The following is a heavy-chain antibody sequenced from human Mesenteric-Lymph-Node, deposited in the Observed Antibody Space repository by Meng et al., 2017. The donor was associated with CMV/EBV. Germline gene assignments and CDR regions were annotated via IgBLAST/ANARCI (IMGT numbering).Heavy chain of an antibody. CDR1: GFIFSSYG. CDR3: ARTNRGGMDV. J-gene: IGHJ6*02. Sequence: GESLKISCAASGFIFSSYGMHWVRQAPGKGLVWVSRINSDGSSTSYADSVKGRFTISRDNAKNTLYLQMNSLRAEDTAVYYCARTNRGGMDVWGQGTTVTVSS. V-gene: IGHV3-74*01. D-gene: IGHD2-8*01. CDR2: INSDGSST.